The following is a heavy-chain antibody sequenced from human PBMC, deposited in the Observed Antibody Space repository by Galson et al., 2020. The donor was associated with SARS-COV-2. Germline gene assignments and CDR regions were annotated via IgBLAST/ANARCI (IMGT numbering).Heavy chain of an antibody. J-gene: IGHJ5*02. CDR3: ARSRGGSYVSWFDP. D-gene: IGHD1-26*01. Sequence: TGGSLRLSCAASGFTFSSYAMHWVRQAPGKGLEWVAVISYNGSNKYYADSVKGRFTIPRDNSKNTPYLQMNSLRAEDTAVYYCARSRGGSYVSWFDPWGQGTLVTVSS. CDR2: ISYNGSNK. V-gene: IGHV3-30-3*01. CDR1: GFTFSSYA.